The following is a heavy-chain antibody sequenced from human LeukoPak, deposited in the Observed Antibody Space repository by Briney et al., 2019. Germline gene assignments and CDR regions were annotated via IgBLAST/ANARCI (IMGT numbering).Heavy chain of an antibody. CDR2: IYYSGST. CDR3: ARSTGSQLLWFGEFDY. J-gene: IGHJ4*02. D-gene: IGHD3-10*01. V-gene: IGHV4-61*01. CDR1: GGSVISCSYY. Sequence: SGTLSLTCTVSGGSVISCSYYWSWLRQPPGKGLEWIGYIYYSGSTNYNPSLKSRVTISVDTSKNQFSLKLSSVTAADTAVYYCARSTGSQLLWFGEFDYWGQGTLVTVSS.